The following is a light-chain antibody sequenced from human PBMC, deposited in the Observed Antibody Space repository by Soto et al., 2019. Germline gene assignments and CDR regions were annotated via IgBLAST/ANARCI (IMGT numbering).Light chain of an antibody. CDR3: QQRSNWPRT. CDR2: GAS. Sequence: DIVLTQSPGTLSLSPGERATLSCRASQSVGSSFLAWYQQKPGQAPRLLIHGASKRATGIPARFSGSGSGTDFTLTISSLEPEDFAVYYCQQRSNWPRTFGQGTKVDIK. J-gene: IGKJ1*01. CDR1: QSVGSSF. V-gene: IGKV3-11*01.